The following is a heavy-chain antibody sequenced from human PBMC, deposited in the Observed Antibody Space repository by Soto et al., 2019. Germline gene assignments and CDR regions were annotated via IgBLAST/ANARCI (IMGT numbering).Heavy chain of an antibody. CDR1: GGSISSGGYS. D-gene: IGHD5-12*01. Sequence: PSETLSLTCAVSGGSISSGGYSWSWIRQPPGKGLEWIGYIYNSGSTYYNPSLKSRVTISVDRSKNQFSLKLSSVTAADTAVYYCARTYSGYDWYFDYWGQGTLVTVSS. CDR3: ARTYSGYDWYFDY. V-gene: IGHV4-30-2*01. CDR2: IYNSGST. J-gene: IGHJ4*02.